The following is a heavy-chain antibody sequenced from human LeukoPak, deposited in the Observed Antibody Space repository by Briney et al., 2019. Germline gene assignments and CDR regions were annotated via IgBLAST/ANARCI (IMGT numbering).Heavy chain of an antibody. J-gene: IGHJ4*02. CDR2: IYHSGST. Sequence: SGTLSLTCAVSGGSISSSNWWSWVRQPPGKGLEWIGEIYHSGSTNYNPSLKSRVTISVDKSKNQFSLKLSSVTAADTAVYYCARNLLWFGEFNSLDYWGQGTLVTVSS. CDR3: ARNLLWFGEFNSLDY. D-gene: IGHD3-10*01. CDR1: GGSISSSNW. V-gene: IGHV4-4*02.